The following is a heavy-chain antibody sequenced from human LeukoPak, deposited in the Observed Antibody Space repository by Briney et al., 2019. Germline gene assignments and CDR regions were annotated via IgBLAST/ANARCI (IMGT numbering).Heavy chain of an antibody. CDR1: GYTFTGYY. D-gene: IGHD6-19*01. CDR2: INPNRGGT. V-gene: IGHV1-2*02. Sequence: ASVKVSCKASGYTFTGYYMHWVRQAPGQGLEWMGWINPNRGGTNYAQKFQGRVTMTRDTSISTAYMELSRLRSDDTAVYYCARDLGGHSSGYDTNDYWGQGTLVTVSS. J-gene: IGHJ4*02. CDR3: ARDLGGHSSGYDTNDY.